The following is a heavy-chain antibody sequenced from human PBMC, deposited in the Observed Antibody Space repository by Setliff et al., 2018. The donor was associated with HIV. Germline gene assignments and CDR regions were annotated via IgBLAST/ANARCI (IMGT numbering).Heavy chain of an antibody. Sequence: SETLSLTCTVSGGSVSSGNYYWSWVRQPAGKGLEWIGHVSASESSIYNPSHKSRVTISVDTSKNHFSLNLTSVTAADTAVYYCARGRGDIVLLVYTYPPDYWGRGKLVTVSS. CDR2: VSASESS. V-gene: IGHV4-61*09. CDR3: ARGRGDIVLLVYTYPPDY. D-gene: IGHD2-8*02. J-gene: IGHJ4*02. CDR1: GGSVSSGNYY.